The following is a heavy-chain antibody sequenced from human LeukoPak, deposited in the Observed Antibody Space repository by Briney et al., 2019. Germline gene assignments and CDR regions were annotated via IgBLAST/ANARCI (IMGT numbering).Heavy chain of an antibody. CDR2: INHSGST. Sequence: SETLSLTCAVYGGSFSGYYWSWIRQPPGKGLEWIGEINHSGSTNYNPSLKSRVTISVDTSKNQFSLKLSSVTAADTAVYYCARGGWSPGLVDPWGQGTLVTVSS. V-gene: IGHV4-34*01. J-gene: IGHJ5*02. CDR3: ARGGWSPGLVDP. CDR1: GGSFSGYY.